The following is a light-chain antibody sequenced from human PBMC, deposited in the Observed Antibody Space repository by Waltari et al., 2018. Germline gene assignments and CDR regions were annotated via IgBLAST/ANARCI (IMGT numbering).Light chain of an antibody. J-gene: IGLJ3*02. Sequence: QSALTQPPSASGSPGQSITIPCTGISTDVQGYDPFFWYQQHPGKAPKLLIYEVTKRPSGVPDRFSGSKSDNTASLAVSGLQAEDEADYYCSSYAGGSSLMFGGGTKLTVL. CDR1: STDVQGYDP. CDR3: SSYAGGSSLM. V-gene: IGLV2-8*01. CDR2: EVT.